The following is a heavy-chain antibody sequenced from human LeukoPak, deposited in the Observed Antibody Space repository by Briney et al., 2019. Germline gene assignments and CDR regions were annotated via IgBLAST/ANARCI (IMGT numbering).Heavy chain of an antibody. CDR3: ATPGRYYYDSSGASPTFDY. CDR2: IKQDGSEK. D-gene: IGHD3-22*01. J-gene: IGHJ4*02. Sequence: GGSLRLSCAASGFTFSSYWMSWVRQAPGKGLEWVANIKQDGSEKYYVDSVKGRFTISRDNAKNSLYLQMNSLRAEDTAAYYCATPGRYYYDSSGASPTFDYWGQGTLVTVSS. CDR1: GFTFSSYW. V-gene: IGHV3-7*03.